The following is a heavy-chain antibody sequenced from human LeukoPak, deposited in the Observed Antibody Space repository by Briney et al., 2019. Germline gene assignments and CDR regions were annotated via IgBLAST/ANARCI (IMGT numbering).Heavy chain of an antibody. Sequence: ASVKVSCKASGYTFTAYYIHWVRQAPGQGLEWMGWINPNSGGTNYAQKFQGRVTLTRDTSITTAYMELSRLRSDATAVYYCAKARGLYCSSTSCYDCDVWGKGTTVTVSS. CDR1: GYTFTAYY. J-gene: IGHJ6*04. CDR2: INPNSGGT. D-gene: IGHD2-2*01. V-gene: IGHV1-2*02. CDR3: AKARGLYCSSTSCYDCDV.